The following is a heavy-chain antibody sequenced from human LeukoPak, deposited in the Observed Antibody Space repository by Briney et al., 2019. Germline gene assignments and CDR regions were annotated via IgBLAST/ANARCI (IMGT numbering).Heavy chain of an antibody. Sequence: SETLSLTCAVSGGSINSGGYSWSWIRQPPGKGLEWIGYIYHSGSTYYNPSLKSRVTISVDRSKNQFSLKLSSVTAADTAVYYCARGPYSGSYRFDYWGQGTLVTVSS. D-gene: IGHD1-26*01. CDR3: ARGPYSGSYRFDY. V-gene: IGHV4-30-2*01. CDR2: IYHSGST. J-gene: IGHJ4*02. CDR1: GGSINSGGYS.